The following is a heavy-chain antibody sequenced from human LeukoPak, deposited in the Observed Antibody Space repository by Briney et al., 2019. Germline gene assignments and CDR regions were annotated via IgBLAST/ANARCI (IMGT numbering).Heavy chain of an antibody. D-gene: IGHD2-2*01. Sequence: GASLQISCQGSGSKFTHYWIAWVRQMPGKGLEWMGIIDPDDSDTKYSPSFQGQVTLSADKSINTAYLQWSSLEASDTAMYYCARHELGYHFDYWGQGTLVTVAS. CDR2: IDPDDSDT. CDR3: ARHELGYHFDY. CDR1: GSKFTHYW. V-gene: IGHV5-51*01. J-gene: IGHJ4*02.